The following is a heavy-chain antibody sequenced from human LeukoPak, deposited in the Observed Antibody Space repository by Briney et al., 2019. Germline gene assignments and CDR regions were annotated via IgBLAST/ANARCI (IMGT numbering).Heavy chain of an antibody. CDR1: GGSISSSDSH. CDR3: ARSRIQLWNSPFDY. D-gene: IGHD5-18*01. CDR2: ISYRGST. J-gene: IGHJ4*02. Sequence: SETLSLTCTVSGGSISSSDSHWSWIRQSPGKGLEWIGYISYRGSTYYNPSLKSRVTISVDTSKNQFSLKLSSVTAADTAVYYCARSRIQLWNSPFDYWGQGTLVTVSS. V-gene: IGHV4-30-4*01.